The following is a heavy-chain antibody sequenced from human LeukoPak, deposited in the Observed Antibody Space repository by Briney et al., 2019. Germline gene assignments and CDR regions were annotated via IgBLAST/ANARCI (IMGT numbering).Heavy chain of an antibody. V-gene: IGHV3-30*04. J-gene: IGHJ4*02. CDR2: IPFDESNK. D-gene: IGHD1/OR15-1a*01. CDR1: GFTFSNYA. CDR3: ARDNNADY. Sequence: PGRSLRLSCVASGFTFSNYAMLWVRQAPGKGLEWVAVIPFDESNKYYTDSVKGRFTTSRDNSNNTLYLQMNSLRPDDTAVYFCARDNNADYWGQGTLVTVSS.